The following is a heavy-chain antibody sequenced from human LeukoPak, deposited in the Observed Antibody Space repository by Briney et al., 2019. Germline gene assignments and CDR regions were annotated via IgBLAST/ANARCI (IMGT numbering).Heavy chain of an antibody. CDR2: INHSGST. CDR1: GVSFSGYY. V-gene: IGHV4-34*01. D-gene: IGHD3-10*01. Sequence: KPSETLSLTCAVYGVSFSGYYWSWIRQPPGKGLEWIGEINHSGSTNYNPSLKSRVTISVDTSKNQFSLKLSSVTAADTAVYYCASRITMVRGVRLGSFDYWGQGTLVTVSS. CDR3: ASRITMVRGVRLGSFDY. J-gene: IGHJ4*02.